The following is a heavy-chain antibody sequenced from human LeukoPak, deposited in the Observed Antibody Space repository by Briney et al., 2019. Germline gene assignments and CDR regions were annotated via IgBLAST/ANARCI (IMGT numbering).Heavy chain of an antibody. J-gene: IGHJ4*02. CDR1: GFTFSSYW. D-gene: IGHD3-9*01. Sequence: GGSLRLSCAASGFTFSSYWMQWVRQAPGKGLVWVSRINSDGSSTSYADSVKGRFTISRDNAKNTLYLQMNSLRAEDTAVYYCARVGYYDILTGTNYWGQGTLVTVSS. CDR2: INSDGSST. V-gene: IGHV3-74*01. CDR3: ARVGYYDILTGTNY.